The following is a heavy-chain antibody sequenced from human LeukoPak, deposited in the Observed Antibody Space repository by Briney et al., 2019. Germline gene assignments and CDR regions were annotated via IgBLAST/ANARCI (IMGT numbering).Heavy chain of an antibody. CDR1: GYTFTSYG. Sequence: GASVKVSCKASGYTFTSYGINWVRQAPGQGLEWMGWISAYNGNTNYAQKLQGRVTMTTDTSTSTAYMELRSLRSDDTAVYYCARDPISCSGGSCYSDYYFDYWGQGTLVTVSS. D-gene: IGHD2-15*01. CDR2: ISAYNGNT. J-gene: IGHJ4*02. CDR3: ARDPISCSGGSCYSDYYFDY. V-gene: IGHV1-18*01.